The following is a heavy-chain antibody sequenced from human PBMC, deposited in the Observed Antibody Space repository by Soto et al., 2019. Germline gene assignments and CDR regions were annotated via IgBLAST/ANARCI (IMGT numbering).Heavy chain of an antibody. V-gene: IGHV1-18*01. Sequence: ASVKVSCKASGYTFTSYGISWVRQAPGQGLEWMGWISAYNGNTNYAQKLQGRVTMTTDTSTSTAYMELRSLRSDDTAVYYCARGITMVRGVTKSSRANWFDPWGQGTLVTVSS. J-gene: IGHJ5*02. CDR1: GYTFTSYG. D-gene: IGHD3-10*01. CDR2: ISAYNGNT. CDR3: ARGITMVRGVTKSSRANWFDP.